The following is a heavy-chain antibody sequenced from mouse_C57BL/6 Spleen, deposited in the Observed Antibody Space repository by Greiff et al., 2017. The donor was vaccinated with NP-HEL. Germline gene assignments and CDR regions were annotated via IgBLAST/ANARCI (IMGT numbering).Heavy chain of an antibody. D-gene: IGHD1-1*01. V-gene: IGHV1-69*01. CDR3: ARSEILRSNWYFDV. CDR2: IDPSDSYT. J-gene: IGHJ1*03. Sequence: QVQLQQSGAELVMPGASVKLSCKASGYTFTSYWMHWVKQRPGQGLEWIGEIDPSDSYTNYNQKFKGKSTLTVDKSSSTAYMQLSSLTSEDSAVYDCARSEILRSNWYFDVWGTGTTVTVSS. CDR1: GYTFTSYW.